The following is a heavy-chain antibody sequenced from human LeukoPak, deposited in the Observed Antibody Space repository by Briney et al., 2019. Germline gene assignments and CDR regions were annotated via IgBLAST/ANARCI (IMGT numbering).Heavy chain of an antibody. D-gene: IGHD3-10*01. CDR1: GYTFTSYG. CDR3: ARDTKHYYGSGGPYAFDI. Sequence: ASVKVSCKASGYTFTSYGISWVRQAPGQGLEWMGWISAYNGNTNYAQKLQGRVTMTTDTSTSTAYMELRSLRSDDTAVYYCARDTKHYYGSGGPYAFDIWGQGTMVTVSS. V-gene: IGHV1-18*01. CDR2: ISAYNGNT. J-gene: IGHJ3*02.